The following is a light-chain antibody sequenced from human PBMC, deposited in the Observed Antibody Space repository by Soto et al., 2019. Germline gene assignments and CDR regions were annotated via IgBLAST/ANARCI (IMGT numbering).Light chain of an antibody. CDR2: AAS. Sequence: DTQMNQSPSSLSASVGDSIAITCRASQSISSYLNWYQQKPGKAPKLLISAASILQSGVPSRFSGRGSGTEFTLTISNLQPGDSALYFCQESYSTPLAFGGGTKVDIK. J-gene: IGKJ4*01. CDR3: QESYSTPLA. V-gene: IGKV1-39*01. CDR1: QSISSY.